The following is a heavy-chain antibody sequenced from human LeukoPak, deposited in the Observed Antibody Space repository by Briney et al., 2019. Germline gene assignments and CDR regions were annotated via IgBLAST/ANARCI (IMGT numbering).Heavy chain of an antibody. V-gene: IGHV3-53*01. D-gene: IGHD5-24*01. J-gene: IGHJ4*02. CDR3: ASLGDGYNFWRH. CDR2: IYSGGST. Sequence: GGSLRLSCAASGFTVSNNYMSWVRQAPGKGLEWVSAIYSGGSTYYADSVKGRFTISRDSSRNTLFLQMNSLRAEDTAVYYCASLGDGYNFWRHWGQGTLVTVSS. CDR1: GFTVSNNY.